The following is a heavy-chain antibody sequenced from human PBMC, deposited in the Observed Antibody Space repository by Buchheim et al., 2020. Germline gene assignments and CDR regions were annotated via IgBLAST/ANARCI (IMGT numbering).Heavy chain of an antibody. D-gene: IGHD2-2*01. J-gene: IGHJ4*02. CDR2: ISGSGGST. CDR3: AKSSVVVPAAPPRFCDY. CDR1: GFTFSSYA. Sequence: EVQLLESGGGLVQPGGSLRLSCAASGFTFSSYAMSWVRQAPGKGLEWVSAISGSGGSTYYADSVKGRFTISSDNSKNTLYLQMNSLRAENTAVYYCAKSSVVVPAAPPRFCDYWGQGTL. V-gene: IGHV3-23*01.